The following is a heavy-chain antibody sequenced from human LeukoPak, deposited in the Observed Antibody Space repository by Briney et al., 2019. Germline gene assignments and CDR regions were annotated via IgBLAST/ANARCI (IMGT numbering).Heavy chain of an antibody. D-gene: IGHD2-15*01. V-gene: IGHV4-4*02. CDR3: ARDLGYCSGGSCYSYNY. Sequence: SSGTLSLACAVSGGSISSSNWWSWVRQPPGKGLEWIGEIYHSGSTNYNPSLKSRVTISVDKSKNQFSLKLSSVTAADTAVYYCARDLGYCSGGSCYSYNYWGQGTLVTVSS. CDR1: GGSISSSNW. CDR2: IYHSGST. J-gene: IGHJ4*02.